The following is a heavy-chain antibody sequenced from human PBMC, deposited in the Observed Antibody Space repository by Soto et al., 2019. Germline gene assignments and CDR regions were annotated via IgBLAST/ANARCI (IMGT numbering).Heavy chain of an antibody. V-gene: IGHV1-18*01. CDR2: ISAYSGNT. CDR3: ARGWGSSGPLPYGYFQH. D-gene: IGHD3-22*01. J-gene: IGHJ1*01. CDR1: GYTFTSYG. Sequence: ASVKVSCKASGYTFTSYGISWVRQAPGQGLEWMGWISAYSGNTNYAQKLQGRVTMTTDTSTSTAYMELRSLRSDDTAVYYCARGWGSSGPLPYGYFQHWGQGTLVTVSS.